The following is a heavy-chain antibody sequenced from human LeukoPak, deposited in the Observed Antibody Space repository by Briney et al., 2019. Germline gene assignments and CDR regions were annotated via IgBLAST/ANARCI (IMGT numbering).Heavy chain of an antibody. D-gene: IGHD5-18*01. V-gene: IGHV3-30*18. CDR2: ISYDGSNK. J-gene: IGHJ5*02. CDR3: AKDKKGPYSYGENNWFDP. Sequence: PGGSLRLSCSASGFTFSSYAMHWVRQAPGKGLEWVAVISYDGSNKYFADSVKGRFTISRDNSKNTLYLQMNGLRAEDTAVYYCAKDKKGPYSYGENNWFDPWGQGTLVTVSS. CDR1: GFTFSSYA.